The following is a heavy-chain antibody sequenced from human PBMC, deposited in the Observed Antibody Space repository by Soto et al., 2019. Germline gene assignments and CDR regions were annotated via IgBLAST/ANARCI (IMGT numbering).Heavy chain of an antibody. Sequence: ASVKVSCKASGFSFTGYYIHWLRQAPGQGLGWMGWINAHSGGTEYAQKFQGRVTLTRDTSIATAYLTLTSLTSGDTALYYCAKDLTRQLAYWLDPWGQGTQVTVSS. CDR3: AKDLTRQLAYWLDP. CDR1: GFSFTGYY. V-gene: IGHV1-2*02. CDR2: INAHSGGT. D-gene: IGHD6-6*01. J-gene: IGHJ5*02.